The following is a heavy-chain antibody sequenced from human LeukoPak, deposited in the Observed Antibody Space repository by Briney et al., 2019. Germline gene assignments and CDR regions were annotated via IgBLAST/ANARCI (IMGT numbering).Heavy chain of an antibody. D-gene: IGHD3-22*01. J-gene: IGHJ1*01. V-gene: IGHV3-74*01. Sequence: GGSLTLSCVASGFTFSSYWMHWVRQAPGKGLVWVSRIKSDGSTNYADSVKGRFTISRDNAKNTVSLQMNSLRAKDTGVYFCARAPSEIGGYYPEYFRHWGQGTLVTVSS. CDR1: GFTFSSYW. CDR3: ARAPSEIGGYYPEYFRH. CDR2: IKSDGST.